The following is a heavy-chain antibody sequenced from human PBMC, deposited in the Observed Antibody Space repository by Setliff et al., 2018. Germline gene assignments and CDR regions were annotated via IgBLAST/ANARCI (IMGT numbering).Heavy chain of an antibody. Sequence: ASVKVSCKAPGYTFSSYGISWVRQAPGQGLEWMGWISAYNGNTNYAQKFQGRVTMTTDTSTSTAYMELRSLRSDDTAVYYCARDLIRWAAAVSDAFDIWGQGTMVTVSS. CDR3: ARDLIRWAAAVSDAFDI. CDR1: GYTFSSYG. J-gene: IGHJ3*02. V-gene: IGHV1-18*01. D-gene: IGHD2-2*01. CDR2: ISAYNGNT.